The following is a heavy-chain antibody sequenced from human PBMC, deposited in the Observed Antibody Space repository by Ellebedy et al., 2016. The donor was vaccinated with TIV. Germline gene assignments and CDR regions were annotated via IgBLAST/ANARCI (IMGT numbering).Heavy chain of an antibody. V-gene: IGHV3-21*01. CDR3: TRDRYCSGTNCPTYDACDD. CDR1: GFILSTYS. Sequence: PGGSLRLSCAASGFILSTYSISWVRPAPGKGLEWVSSISSTSKNIYYADSVKGRFSISRDNSKTSLYLQMNNLQAEDTAVYFCTRDRYCSGTNCPTYDACDDWGRGTVVTVSS. CDR2: ISSTSKNI. D-gene: IGHD2-2*01. J-gene: IGHJ3*01.